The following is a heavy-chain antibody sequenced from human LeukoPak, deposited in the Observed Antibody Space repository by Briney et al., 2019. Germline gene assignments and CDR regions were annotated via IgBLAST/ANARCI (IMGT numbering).Heavy chain of an antibody. D-gene: IGHD1-1*01. CDR2: IYTSGST. CDR3: ARDLRERQNYYYYMDV. J-gene: IGHJ6*03. V-gene: IGHV4-4*07. CDR1: GGSISSYY. Sequence: SETLSLTCTVSGGSISSYYWSWIRQPAGKGLEWIGRIYTSGSTNYNPSLKSRVTMSVDTSKNQFSLKLSSVTAADTAVYYCARDLRERQNYYYYMDVWGKGTTVTVSS.